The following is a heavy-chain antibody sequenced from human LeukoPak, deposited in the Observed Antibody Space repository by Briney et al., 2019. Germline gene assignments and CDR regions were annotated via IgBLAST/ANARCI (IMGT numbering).Heavy chain of an antibody. CDR2: IIPIFGTA. J-gene: IGHJ4*02. Sequence: ASVKVSCKASGGTFSSYAISWVRQAPGQGLEWMGGIIPIFGTANYAQKFQGRVTITADESTSTVYMELRSLTSDDTAVYYCTRDQSPGLFDYWGQGTLVTVSS. CDR3: TRDQSPGLFDY. CDR1: GGTFSSYA. V-gene: IGHV1-69*13.